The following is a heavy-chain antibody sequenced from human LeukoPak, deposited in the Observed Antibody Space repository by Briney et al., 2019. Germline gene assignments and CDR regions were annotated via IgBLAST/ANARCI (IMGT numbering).Heavy chain of an antibody. CDR2: ISYDGSNK. D-gene: IGHD6-19*01. J-gene: IGHJ4*02. CDR1: GFTFSSYA. V-gene: IGHV3-30*04. Sequence: GGSLRLSCAASGFTFSSYAMHWVRQAPGKGLEWVAVISYDGSNKYYADSVKGRFTISRDNSKNTLYLQMNSLRAEDTALYYCARVSDISVAAYFDYWGQGTLVTVSS. CDR3: ARVSDISVAAYFDY.